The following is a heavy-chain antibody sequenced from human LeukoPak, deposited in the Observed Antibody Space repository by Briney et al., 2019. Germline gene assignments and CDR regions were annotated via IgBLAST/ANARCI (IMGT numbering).Heavy chain of an antibody. CDR2: IIPILGIA. D-gene: IGHD6-6*01. J-gene: IGHJ6*02. V-gene: IGHV1-69*02. CDR3: ARVYSSSSGLVYYYYGMDV. CDR1: GYIFTVYY. Sequence: SVKVSCKASGYIFTVYYMHWVRQAPGQGLEWMGRIIPILGIANYAQKFQGRVTITADKPTSTAYMELSSLRSEDTAVYYCARVYSSSSGLVYYYYGMDVWGQGTTVTVSS.